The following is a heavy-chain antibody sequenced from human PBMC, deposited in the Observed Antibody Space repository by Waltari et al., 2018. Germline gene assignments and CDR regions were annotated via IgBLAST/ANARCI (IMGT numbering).Heavy chain of an antibody. CDR1: GYNFDSYG. CDR2: ISTYNGNT. CDR3: VRDRTYDSSGFLGEH. D-gene: IGHD3-22*01. V-gene: IGHV1-18*01. Sequence: QVQLVKSGAEVKKPGASVTVSCKTSGYNFDSYGISWVRQAPGQGPEWMAWISTYNGNTDYAQKFKGRLSVNTQTSTNTAYMELRSLTSDDTAVYYCVRDRTYDSSGFLGEHWGQGTLVSVSS. J-gene: IGHJ4*02.